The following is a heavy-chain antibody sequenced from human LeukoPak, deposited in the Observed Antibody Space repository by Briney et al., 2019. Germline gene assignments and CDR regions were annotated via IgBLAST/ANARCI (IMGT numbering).Heavy chain of an antibody. CDR2: ITSDGTST. D-gene: IGHD3-10*01. CDR3: ARIPDYGSGSYSDH. V-gene: IGHV3-74*01. CDR1: GFTFSTYW. J-gene: IGHJ4*02. Sequence: GGSLRLSCAASGFTFSTYWMQWVRQAPGKGLVWVAGITSDGTSTIYAGSVKGRFTISRDNAKNTLYLQMNSLRAEDTAVYYCARIPDYGSGSYSDHWGQGTLVAVSS.